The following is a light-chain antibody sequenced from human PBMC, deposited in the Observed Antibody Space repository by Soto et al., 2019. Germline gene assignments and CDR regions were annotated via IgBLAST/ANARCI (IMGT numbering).Light chain of an antibody. CDR2: VAS. Sequence: IQLTQSPSSLSASVGDRVTITCRASQGINKFLAWYQQRPGKAPQLLVYVASTLQSGFPSRFQGSGPGTAFTLPISSRQPQDFATYHCQQLTNFRSTFGQGTNLDI. J-gene: IGKJ2*01. CDR1: QGINKF. CDR3: QQLTNFRST. V-gene: IGKV1-9*01.